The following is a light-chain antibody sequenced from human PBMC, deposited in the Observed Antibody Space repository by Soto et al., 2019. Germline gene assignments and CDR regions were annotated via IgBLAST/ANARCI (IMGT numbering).Light chain of an antibody. V-gene: IGKV1-5*01. CDR1: QSISSW. CDR3: QQYNSYPNS. CDR2: GAF. Sequence: DLQMTQSPSTLSASVGDRVTITCRAGQSISSWLAWYQQKPGKAPKLLIYGAFNLQSGVPSRFSGSGSGTQFTLTISSLQPDDFATYYCQQYNSYPNSFGQGTKLEIK. J-gene: IGKJ2*01.